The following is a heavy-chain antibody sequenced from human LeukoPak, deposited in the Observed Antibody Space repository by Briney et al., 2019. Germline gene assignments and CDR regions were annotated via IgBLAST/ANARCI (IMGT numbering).Heavy chain of an antibody. CDR2: ISSSSSYI. CDR3: ARAQWLVPDAFDI. Sequence: GGSLRLSCAASGFTFSSYSMNWVRQAPGKGLEWVSSISSSSSYIYYVDSVKGRFTISRDNAKNSLYLQMNGLGAEDTAVYYCARAQWLVPDAFDIWGQGTMVTVSS. J-gene: IGHJ3*02. V-gene: IGHV3-21*01. D-gene: IGHD6-19*01. CDR1: GFTFSSYS.